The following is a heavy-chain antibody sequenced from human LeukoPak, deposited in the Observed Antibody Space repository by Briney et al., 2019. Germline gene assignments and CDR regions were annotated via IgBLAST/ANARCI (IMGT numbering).Heavy chain of an antibody. CDR3: ARRDGSGPQWYFDY. CDR1: GGSISSYY. V-gene: IGHV4-59*08. D-gene: IGHD3-22*01. CDR2: IYYSGST. Sequence: SETLSLTCTVSGGSISSYYWGWIRQPPGKGLEWIGYIYYSGSTNYNPSLKSRVTISVDTSKNQFSLKLSSVTAADTAVYYCARRDGSGPQWYFDYWGQGTLVTVSS. J-gene: IGHJ4*02.